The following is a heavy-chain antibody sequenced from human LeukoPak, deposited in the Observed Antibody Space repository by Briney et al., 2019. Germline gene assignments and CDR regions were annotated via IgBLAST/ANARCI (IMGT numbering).Heavy chain of an antibody. CDR1: GFTFSSYS. V-gene: IGHV3-74*01. J-gene: IGHJ4*02. CDR3: VSFYETY. Sequence: GGSLRLSCAASGFTFSSYSMNWVRQVPGKGLVWVSHINSDGSWTSYADSVKGRFTISKDNAKNTVYPQMNSLRAEDTAVYYCVSFYETYWGRGTLVTVSS. CDR2: INSDGSWT. D-gene: IGHD2/OR15-2a*01.